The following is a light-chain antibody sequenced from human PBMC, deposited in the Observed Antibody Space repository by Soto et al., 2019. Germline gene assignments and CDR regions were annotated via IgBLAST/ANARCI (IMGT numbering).Light chain of an antibody. CDR3: SSYTSSSTLNYV. CDR1: SSDVGGYNY. J-gene: IGLJ1*01. Sequence: QSVLTQPASVSGSPGQSITISCTGTSSDVGGYNYVSWYQQHPGKAPKLMIYEVSNRPSGVSNRFSGSKSGNTASLTISGLHAEDEADYYCSSYTSSSTLNYVFGTGTKLTVL. V-gene: IGLV2-14*01. CDR2: EVS.